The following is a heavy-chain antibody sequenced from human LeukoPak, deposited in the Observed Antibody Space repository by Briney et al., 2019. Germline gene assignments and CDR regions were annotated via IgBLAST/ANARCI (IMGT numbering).Heavy chain of an antibody. CDR3: ARGGSYNSPFGY. CDR1: GGSISSYY. CDR2: ISYSGNI. D-gene: IGHD2-15*01. J-gene: IGHJ4*02. Sequence: SETLSLTCTVCGGSISSYYWNWIRQPPAKGLAWIGYISYSGNINYNPSLKSRVTISVDTSKNQFSLKLSSVTAADTAVYYCARGGSYNSPFGYWGQGALVTVSS. V-gene: IGHV4-59*01.